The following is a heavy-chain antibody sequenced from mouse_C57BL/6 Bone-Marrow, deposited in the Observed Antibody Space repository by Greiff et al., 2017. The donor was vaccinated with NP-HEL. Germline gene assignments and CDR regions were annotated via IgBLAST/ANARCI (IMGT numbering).Heavy chain of an antibody. CDR1: GYTFTDYY. CDR3: ARGAKRAWFAY. J-gene: IGHJ3*01. Sequence: EVQLQQSGPVLVKPGASVKMSCKASGYTFTDYYMNWVKQSHGKSLEWIGVINPYNGGTSYNQKFKGKATLTVDKSSSTAYMELNSLTSEDSAVYYCARGAKRAWFAYWGQGTLVTVSA. V-gene: IGHV1-19*01. CDR2: INPYNGGT.